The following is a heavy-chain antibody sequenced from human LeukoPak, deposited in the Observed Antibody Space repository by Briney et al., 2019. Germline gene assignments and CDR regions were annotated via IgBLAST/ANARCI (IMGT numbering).Heavy chain of an antibody. CDR2: TYYRPKWYK. D-gene: IGHD3/OR15-3a*01. Sequence: SQTLSLTCAISGDSVSSNSATWNWIRQSPSRGLEWLGRTYYRPKWYKDYAVSVKSRIIINPDTSKNQFSLQLISVTPEDTAVYYCAFYDFRVGYGMDVWGQGTTVIVSS. CDR3: AFYDFRVGYGMDV. J-gene: IGHJ6*02. V-gene: IGHV6-1*01. CDR1: GDSVSSNSAT.